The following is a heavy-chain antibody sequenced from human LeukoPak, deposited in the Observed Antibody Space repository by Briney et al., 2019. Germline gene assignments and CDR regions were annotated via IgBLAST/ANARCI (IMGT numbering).Heavy chain of an antibody. CDR1: GFSFSGHW. J-gene: IGHJ6*02. V-gene: IGHV3-74*01. D-gene: IGHD3-3*01. CDR2: ISPTGSTT. CDR3: ARCIAGALTYYDFWSGYPTLYGMDV. Sequence: GGSLRLSCTASGFSFSGHWMHWARHLPGKGLVWVSRISPTGSTTSYADSVKGRFTVSRDNAKNSLYLQMNSLRAEDTAVYYCARCIAGALTYYDFWSGYPTLYGMDVWGQGTTVTVSS.